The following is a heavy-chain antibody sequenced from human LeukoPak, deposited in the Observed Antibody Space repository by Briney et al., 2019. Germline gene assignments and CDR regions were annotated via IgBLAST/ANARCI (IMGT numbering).Heavy chain of an antibody. CDR1: KFTFSKYA. J-gene: IGHJ1*01. V-gene: IGHV3-21*01. CDR2: ISSSSSYI. CDR3: ARDVGGYSGYDRSLIGFQH. Sequence: GGSLRLSCAASKFTFSKYAMSWVRQAPGKGLEWVSSISSSSSYIYYADSVKGRFTISRDNAKNSLHLQMNSLRAEDTAVYYCARDVGGYSGYDRSLIGFQHWGQGTLVTVSS. D-gene: IGHD5-12*01.